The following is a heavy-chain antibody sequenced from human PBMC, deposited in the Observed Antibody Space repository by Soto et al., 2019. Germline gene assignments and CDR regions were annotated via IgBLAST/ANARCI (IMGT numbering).Heavy chain of an antibody. V-gene: IGHV4-61*01. CDR2: IYYSGST. Sequence: NPSETLSLTCTVSGGSVSSGSYYWSWIRQPPGKGLEWIGYIYYSGSTNYNPSLKSRVTISVDTSKNQFSLKLSSVTAADTAVYYCARSLLWFGELNWGQGTLVTVSS. CDR3: ARSLLWFGELN. D-gene: IGHD3-10*01. J-gene: IGHJ4*02. CDR1: GGSVSSGSYY.